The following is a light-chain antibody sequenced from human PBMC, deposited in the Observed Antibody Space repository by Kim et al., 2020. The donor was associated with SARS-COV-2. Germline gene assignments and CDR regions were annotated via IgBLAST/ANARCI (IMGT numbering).Light chain of an antibody. J-gene: IGLJ3*02. CDR1: SSNIGSNT. CDR3: AAWDDSLSGRV. CDR2: GNN. Sequence: QSVLTQPPSASETPGERVTISCSGSSSNIGSNTVNWYQQLPGMAPKLLIYGNNQRPSGVPDRFSGSKSGTTASLAISGLQSEDEADYYCAAWDDSLSGRVFGGGTQLTVL. V-gene: IGLV1-44*01.